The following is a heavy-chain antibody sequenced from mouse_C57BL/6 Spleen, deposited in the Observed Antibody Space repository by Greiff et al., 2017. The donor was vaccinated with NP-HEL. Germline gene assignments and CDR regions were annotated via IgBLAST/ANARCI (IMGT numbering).Heavy chain of an antibody. CDR1: GYTFTDYY. V-gene: IGHV1-76*01. Sequence: QVQLQQSGAELVRPGASVKLSCKASGYTFTDYYINWVKQRPGQGLEWIARIYPGSGNTYYNEKFKGKATLTAEKSSSTAYMQLSSLTSEDSAVYFCAREGVDYAMDYWGQGTSVTVSS. J-gene: IGHJ4*01. CDR3: AREGVDYAMDY. D-gene: IGHD1-3*01. CDR2: IYPGSGNT.